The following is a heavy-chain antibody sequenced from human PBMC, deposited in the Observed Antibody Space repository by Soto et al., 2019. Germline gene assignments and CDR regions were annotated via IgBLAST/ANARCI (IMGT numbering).Heavy chain of an antibody. CDR3: ARALFPDVDIYAMDV. V-gene: IGHV3-33*01. J-gene: IGHJ6*02. Sequence: LRLSCAASGFTFRDHAMHWVRQAPGKGREWLAIIWNDGSNKFYAGSVQGRFTISRDNSKNTVYLQMNTLSAEDTAVYYCARALFPDVDIYAMDVWGQGTTVTVSS. CDR1: GFTFRDHA. CDR2: IWNDGSNK. D-gene: IGHD5-12*01.